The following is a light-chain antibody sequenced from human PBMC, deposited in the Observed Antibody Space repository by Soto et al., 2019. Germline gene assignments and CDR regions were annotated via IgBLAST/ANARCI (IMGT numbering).Light chain of an antibody. Sequence: PGERAALSCRASQSVTNNYLAWYQQKPGQAPRLLIYGASTRATGVPARFSGSGSGTEFTLTISSLQSEDFEVYYCQQYNNWPITFGQGTRLEIK. CDR1: QSVTNN. CDR3: QQYNNWPIT. CDR2: GAS. J-gene: IGKJ5*01. V-gene: IGKV3-15*01.